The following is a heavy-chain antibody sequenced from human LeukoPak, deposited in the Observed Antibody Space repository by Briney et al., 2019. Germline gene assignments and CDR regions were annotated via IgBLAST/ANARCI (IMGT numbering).Heavy chain of an antibody. V-gene: IGHV3-30*02. CDR3: AKDLGYCSSTSCRDFDY. J-gene: IGHJ4*02. Sequence: GGSLRLSCAASGFTFSSYGMHWVRQAPGKGLEWVAFIRYDGSNKYYADSVKGRLTISRDNSKNTLYLQMNSLRAEDTAVYYCAKDLGYCSSTSCRDFDYWGQGTLVTVSS. CDR2: IRYDGSNK. D-gene: IGHD2-2*01. CDR1: GFTFSSYG.